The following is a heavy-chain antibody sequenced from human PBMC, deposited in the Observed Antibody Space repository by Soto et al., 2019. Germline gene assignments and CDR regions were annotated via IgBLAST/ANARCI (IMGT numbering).Heavy chain of an antibody. Sequence: QITLKESGPTLVKPTQTLTLTCSFSGFSLSTTGVGVGWIRQSPGKALEWLAIIYRDNDKRYSPSLKSRVTITKDTSKNQVVLTVTNMDPVDTGTYYCARSLWLGELHWGQGALVTVSS. CDR2: IYRDNDK. CDR3: ARSLWLGELH. D-gene: IGHD3-10*01. J-gene: IGHJ4*02. CDR1: GFSLSTTGVG. V-gene: IGHV2-5*02.